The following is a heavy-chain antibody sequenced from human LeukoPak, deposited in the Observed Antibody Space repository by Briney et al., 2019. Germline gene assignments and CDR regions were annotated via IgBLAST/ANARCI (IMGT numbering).Heavy chain of an antibody. CDR2: ISAYNGNT. J-gene: IGHJ6*02. Sequence: GASVKVSCKASGYTFTSYGISWVRQAPGQGLEWMGWISAYNGNTNYAQKLQGRVTMTTDTSTSTAYMELRSLRSNDTAVYYCARDGPLRYFDWLAHYYYYGMDVWGQGTTVTVSS. CDR1: GYTFTSYG. CDR3: ARDGPLRYFDWLAHYYYYGMDV. V-gene: IGHV1-18*01. D-gene: IGHD3-9*01.